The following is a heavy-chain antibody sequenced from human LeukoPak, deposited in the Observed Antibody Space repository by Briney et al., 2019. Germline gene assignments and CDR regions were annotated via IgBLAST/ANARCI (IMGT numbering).Heavy chain of an antibody. V-gene: IGHV5-51*01. Sequence: GESLKISCETSGYSFTTYWIGWVRQRPGTGLEWVGAIYPDDSDTRYSPSFQGQVAISADRSIRTAYLKWNSLKASDTVRYYCAKPRGASGPVNWFDPWGQGTLVTVSS. D-gene: IGHD3-10*01. J-gene: IGHJ5*02. CDR1: GYSFTTYW. CDR3: AKPRGASGPVNWFDP. CDR2: IYPDDSDT.